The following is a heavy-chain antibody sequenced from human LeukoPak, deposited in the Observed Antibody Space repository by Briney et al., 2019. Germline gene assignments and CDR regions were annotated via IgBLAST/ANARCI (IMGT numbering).Heavy chain of an antibody. CDR2: INPNSGGT. Sequence: ASVKVSCKASGYTFTGYYMHWVRQAPGQGLEWMGWINPNSGGTNYAQKFQGRVTMTRDTYISTAYMELSRLRPDDTAVYYCARDRIVGATDAFDIWAKGQWSPSLQ. CDR1: GYTFTGYY. CDR3: ARDRIVGATDAFDI. V-gene: IGHV1-2*02. D-gene: IGHD1-26*01. J-gene: IGHJ3*02.